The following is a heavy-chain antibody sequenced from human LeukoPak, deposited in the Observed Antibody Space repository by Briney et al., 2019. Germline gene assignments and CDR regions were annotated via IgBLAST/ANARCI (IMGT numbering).Heavy chain of an antibody. Sequence: QPGGSLRLSCAASRFTFSSYAMSWVRQAPGKGLEWVSAISGSGGSTYYADSVKGRFTISRDNSKNTLYLQMNSLRAEDTAVYYCAKDWWAARCVFDYWGQGTLVTVSS. V-gene: IGHV3-23*01. CDR2: ISGSGGST. CDR3: AKDWWAARCVFDY. J-gene: IGHJ4*02. CDR1: RFTFSSYA. D-gene: IGHD6-6*01.